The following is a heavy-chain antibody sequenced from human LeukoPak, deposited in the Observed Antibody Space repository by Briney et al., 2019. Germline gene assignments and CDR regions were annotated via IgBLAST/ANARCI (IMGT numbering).Heavy chain of an antibody. CDR3: AREGNYYGSGSYIGY. D-gene: IGHD3-10*01. V-gene: IGHV3-66*01. J-gene: IGHJ4*02. CDR2: IYSGGST. Sequence: PGGSLRLSCAASGFTVSSNYMSWVCQAPGKGLEWVSVIYSGGSTYYADSVKGRFTISRDNSKNTLYLQMNSLRAEDTAVYYCAREGNYYGSGSYIGYWGQGTLVTVSS. CDR1: GFTVSSNY.